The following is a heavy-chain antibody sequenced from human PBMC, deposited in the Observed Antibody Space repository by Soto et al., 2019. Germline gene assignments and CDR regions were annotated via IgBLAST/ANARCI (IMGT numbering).Heavy chain of an antibody. Sequence: GGSLRLSCAASGFTFSNYAMSWVRQAPGKGLEWVSTLSGSGGSTYYADSVKGRFTISRDNSKNTLYLQMNSLSAEDTAVYYCAKDTVPVATPWFDPWGQGTLVTVSS. J-gene: IGHJ5*02. CDR2: LSGSGGST. D-gene: IGHD2-2*01. CDR3: AKDTVPVATPWFDP. V-gene: IGHV3-23*01. CDR1: GFTFSNYA.